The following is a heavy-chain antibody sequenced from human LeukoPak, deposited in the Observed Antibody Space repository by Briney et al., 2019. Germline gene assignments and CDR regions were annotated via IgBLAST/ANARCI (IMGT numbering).Heavy chain of an antibody. CDR3: DTYYYDSSGYYPTAS. CDR2: INPNSGGT. CDR1: GYTFTGYY. J-gene: IGHJ4*02. D-gene: IGHD3-22*01. V-gene: IGHV1-2*02. Sequence: GASVKVPCKASGYTFTGYYMHWVRQAPGQGLEWMGWINPNSGGTNYAQKFQGRVTMTRDTSISTAYMELSRLRSDDTAVYYCDTYYYDSSGYYPTASWGQGTLVTVSS.